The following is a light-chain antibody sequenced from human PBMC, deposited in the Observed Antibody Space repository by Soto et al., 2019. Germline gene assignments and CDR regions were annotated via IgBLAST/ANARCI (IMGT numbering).Light chain of an antibody. CDR1: SGHNSYI. V-gene: IGLV4-60*03. CDR3: ETWDSNTVV. Sequence: QSVLTQSSSASASLGSSVKLTCTLSSGHNSYIVAWHQQQPGKAPRYLMKLEGSGSYNKGSGVPDRFSGSSSGADRYLTVSNLQSEDEADYYCETWDSNTVVFGGGTQLTVL. J-gene: IGLJ2*01. CDR2: LEGSGSY.